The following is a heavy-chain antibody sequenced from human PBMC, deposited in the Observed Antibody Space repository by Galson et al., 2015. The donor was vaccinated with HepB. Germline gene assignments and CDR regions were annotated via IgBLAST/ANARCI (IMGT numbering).Heavy chain of an antibody. CDR1: GYTLTELS. Sequence: SVKVSCKVSGYTLTELSMHWVRQAPGKGLEWMGGFDPEDGETIYAQKFQGRVTMTEDTSTDTAYMELSSLRSEDTAVYYCATRMSIVGATNFDYWGQGTLVTVSS. J-gene: IGHJ4*02. CDR3: ATRMSIVGATNFDY. CDR2: FDPEDGET. D-gene: IGHD1-26*01. V-gene: IGHV1-24*01.